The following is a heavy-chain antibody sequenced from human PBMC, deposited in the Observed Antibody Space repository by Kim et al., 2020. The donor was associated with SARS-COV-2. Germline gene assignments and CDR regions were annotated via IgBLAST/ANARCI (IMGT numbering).Heavy chain of an antibody. J-gene: IGHJ4*02. D-gene: IGHD2-2*02. CDR3: ARRCGTTNCHKY. V-gene: IGHV1-8*01. Sequence: GSARNFQGRVTMTRNTSISTAYMGLSSLRSEDTAVYYCARRCGTTNCHKYWGQGTLVTVSS.